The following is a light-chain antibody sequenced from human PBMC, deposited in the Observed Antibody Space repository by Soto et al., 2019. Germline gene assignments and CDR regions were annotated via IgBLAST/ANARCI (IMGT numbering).Light chain of an antibody. V-gene: IGKV4-1*01. CDR3: QQYYSTPMYT. CDR2: WAS. Sequence: DILMTQSPDSLAVSLGERATINCKSSQSVLYSSNNKNYLAWYQQKPGQPPKLLIYWASTRESGVPDRFSGSGSGTDFALIISSLQAEDVAVYYCQQYYSTPMYTFGQGNKLEIK. CDR1: QSVLYSSNNKNY. J-gene: IGKJ2*01.